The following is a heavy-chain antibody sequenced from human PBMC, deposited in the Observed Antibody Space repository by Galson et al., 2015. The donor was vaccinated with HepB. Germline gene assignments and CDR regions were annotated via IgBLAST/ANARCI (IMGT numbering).Heavy chain of an antibody. D-gene: IGHD6-13*01. V-gene: IGHV1-3*01. CDR2: INAGNGNT. J-gene: IGHJ6*02. CDR1: GYTFTSYA. Sequence: SVKVSCKASGYTFTSYAMHWVRQAPGQRLEWMGWINAGNGNTEYSQKFQGRVTITRDTSASTAYMELSSLRSEDTAVYYCARWYSSSWTYYYYGMDVWGQGTTVTVSS. CDR3: ARWYSSSWTYYYYGMDV.